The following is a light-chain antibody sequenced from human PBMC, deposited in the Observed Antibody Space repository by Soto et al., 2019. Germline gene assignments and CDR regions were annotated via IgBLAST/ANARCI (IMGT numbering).Light chain of an antibody. Sequence: DIQMPQSPSTLSVSVGDRVTITCRASQTISSWLAWYQQKPGKAPKLLIYKASTLKSGVPSRFSGIGSGTEFTLTMSSLQPDDFAADDCQHYNSYLEAFGQGTKVE. V-gene: IGKV1-5*03. CDR3: QHYNSYLEA. CDR1: QTISSW. CDR2: KAS. J-gene: IGKJ1*01.